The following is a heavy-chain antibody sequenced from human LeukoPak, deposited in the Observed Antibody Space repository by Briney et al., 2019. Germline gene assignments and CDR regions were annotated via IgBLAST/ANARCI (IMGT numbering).Heavy chain of an antibody. Sequence: GGSLRLSCAASGFTFSSYAMPWVRQAPGKGLEWVAVISYDGSNKYYADSVKGRITISRDNSKNTLYLQMNSLRAEDTAVYYCAKAMYADYDSSDLWGQGTLVTVSS. V-gene: IGHV3-30-3*01. CDR2: ISYDGSNK. J-gene: IGHJ4*02. D-gene: IGHD3-22*01. CDR1: GFTFSSYA. CDR3: AKAMYADYDSSDL.